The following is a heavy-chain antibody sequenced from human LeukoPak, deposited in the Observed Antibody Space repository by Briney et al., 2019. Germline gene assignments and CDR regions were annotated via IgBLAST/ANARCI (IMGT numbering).Heavy chain of an antibody. CDR3: ARDGNYYGSGSQWFDP. Sequence: GGSLRLSCAASGFTFSSYSMNWVRQAPGKGLEWVSYISSSSTIYYADSVKGRFTISRDNAKNSLYLQMNSLRAEDTAVYYCARDGNYYGSGSQWFDPWGQGTLVTVSS. CDR1: GFTFSSYS. V-gene: IGHV3-48*04. D-gene: IGHD3-10*01. J-gene: IGHJ5*02. CDR2: ISSSSTI.